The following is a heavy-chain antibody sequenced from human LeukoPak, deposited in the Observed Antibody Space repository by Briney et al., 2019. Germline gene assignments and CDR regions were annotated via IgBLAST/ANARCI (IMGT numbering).Heavy chain of an antibody. D-gene: IGHD3-10*01. CDR1: GGSFSGYY. J-gene: IGHJ5*02. CDR2: INHSGST. Sequence: SETLSLTCAVYGGSFSGYYWSWIRQPPGKGLEWIGEINHSGSTNYNPSLKSRVTISVDTSKNQFSLKLSSVTAADTAVYYCARGGVFNYGSGSAPYNWFDPWGQGTLVTVSS. V-gene: IGHV4-34*01. CDR3: ARGGVFNYGSGSAPYNWFDP.